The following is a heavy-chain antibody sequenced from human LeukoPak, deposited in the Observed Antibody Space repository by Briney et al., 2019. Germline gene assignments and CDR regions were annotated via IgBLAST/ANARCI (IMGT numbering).Heavy chain of an antibody. Sequence: ASVKVSCKASGGTFSSYAISWVRQAPGQGLEWMGWISAYNGNTNYAQKLQGRVTMTTDTSTSTAYMELRSLRSDDTAVYYCAIRGGSARLGGYWGQGTLVTVSS. D-gene: IGHD7-27*01. V-gene: IGHV1-18*01. J-gene: IGHJ4*02. CDR2: ISAYNGNT. CDR3: AIRGGSARLGGY. CDR1: GGTFSSYA.